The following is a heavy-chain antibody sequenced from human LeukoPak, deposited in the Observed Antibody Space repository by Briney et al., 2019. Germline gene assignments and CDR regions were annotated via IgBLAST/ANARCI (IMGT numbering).Heavy chain of an antibody. CDR3: ARTYGSGSYYNENWFDP. CDR2: IYPGDSDT. CDR1: GYSFTSYW. D-gene: IGHD3-10*01. V-gene: IGHV5-51*01. Sequence: GESLKISCQGSGYSFTSYWIGWVRQMPGKGLEWMGIIYPGDSDTRYSPSFQGQVTISGDKSISTAYLQWSSLKASDTAMYYCARTYGSGSYYNENWFDPWGQGTLVTVSS. J-gene: IGHJ5*02.